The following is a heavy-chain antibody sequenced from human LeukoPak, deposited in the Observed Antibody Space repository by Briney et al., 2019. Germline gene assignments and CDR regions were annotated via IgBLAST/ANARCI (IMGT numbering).Heavy chain of an antibody. Sequence: GGSLRLSCAASGFTFSTYGMHWVRQAPGKGLEWVAFIRYDGSNKYYADSVKGRFTISRDNSKNTLYLQMNSLRAEGTAVYYCAKEPHGSSYHGSGSYYSDYWGQGTLVTVSS. CDR1: GFTFSTYG. CDR3: AKEPHGSSYHGSGSYYSDY. CDR2: IRYDGSNK. J-gene: IGHJ4*02. V-gene: IGHV3-30*02. D-gene: IGHD3-10*01.